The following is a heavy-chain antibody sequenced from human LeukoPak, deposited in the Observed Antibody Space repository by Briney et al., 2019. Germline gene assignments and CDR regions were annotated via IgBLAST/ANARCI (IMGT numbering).Heavy chain of an antibody. CDR2: INPSGGST. Sequence: ASVKVSCKASGYTFTSYYMHWVRQAPGQGLEWMGIINPSGGSTSYAQKFQGRVTMTRDTSTGTVYMELSSLRSEDTAVYYCARDRDYGDHYWIFDYWGQGTLVTVSS. J-gene: IGHJ4*02. CDR3: ARDRDYGDHYWIFDY. V-gene: IGHV1-46*01. D-gene: IGHD4-17*01. CDR1: GYTFTSYY.